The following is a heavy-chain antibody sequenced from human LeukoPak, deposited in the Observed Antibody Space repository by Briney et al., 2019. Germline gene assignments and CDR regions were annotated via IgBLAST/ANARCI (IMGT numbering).Heavy chain of an antibody. CDR3: ARKGIAVADAFDI. J-gene: IGHJ3*02. D-gene: IGHD6-19*01. V-gene: IGHV4-59*01. CDR2: IYYSGST. CDR1: GGSISSYY. Sequence: SETLSLTCTVSGGSISSYYWSWIRQPPGKGLEWIGYIYYSGSTNYNPSLKSRVTISVDTSKNQFSLKLSSVTAADTAVYYCARKGIAVADAFDIWGQGTMVTVSS.